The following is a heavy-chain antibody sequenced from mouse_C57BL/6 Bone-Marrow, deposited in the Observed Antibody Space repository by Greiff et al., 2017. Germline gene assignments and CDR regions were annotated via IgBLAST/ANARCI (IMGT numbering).Heavy chain of an antibody. Sequence: VQLKESGGDLVKPGGSLKLSCAASGFTFSSYGMSWVRQTPDKRLEWVATISSGGSYTYYPDSVKGRFTISRDNAKNTLYLQMSSLKSEDTAMYYCARHLRDYWGQGTTLTVSS. CDR3: ARHLRDY. D-gene: IGHD1-1*01. J-gene: IGHJ2*01. CDR2: ISSGGSYT. CDR1: GFTFSSYG. V-gene: IGHV5-6*01.